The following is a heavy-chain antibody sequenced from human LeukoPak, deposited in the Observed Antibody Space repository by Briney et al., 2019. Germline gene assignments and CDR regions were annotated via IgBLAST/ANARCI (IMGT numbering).Heavy chain of an antibody. CDR3: ARGPIFMVRGVDDAFDI. J-gene: IGHJ3*02. D-gene: IGHD3-10*01. V-gene: IGHV1-18*01. CDR1: GYTFRQYS. CDR2: VSPSHTTR. Sequence: GASVKVSCKASGYTFRQYSISWVRQAPGKGLEWMGWVSPSHTTRVYAQQFQGRVTMTADTNTNTVSMELRSLRSDDTAVYYCARGPIFMVRGVDDAFDIWGQGTMVTVSS.